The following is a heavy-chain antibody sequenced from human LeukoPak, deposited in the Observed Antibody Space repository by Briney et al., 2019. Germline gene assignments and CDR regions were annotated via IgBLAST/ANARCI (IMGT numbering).Heavy chain of an antibody. J-gene: IGHJ4*02. Sequence: TGGSLRLSCAASGFTFSSHALHWVRQAPGKGLEWVAVISYDGSTKYYADSVKGRFTISRDNSKNTLYLQMNSLRAEDTAVYYCAKEAVVVVAAMSPAIDYWGQGTLVTVSS. CDR2: ISYDGSTK. D-gene: IGHD2-15*01. V-gene: IGHV3-30*04. CDR3: AKEAVVVVAAMSPAIDY. CDR1: GFTFSSHA.